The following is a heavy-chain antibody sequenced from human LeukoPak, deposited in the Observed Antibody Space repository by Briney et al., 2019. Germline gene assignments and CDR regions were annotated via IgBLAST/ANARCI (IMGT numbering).Heavy chain of an antibody. CDR3: ARYKISDSSFDY. J-gene: IGHJ4*02. CDR2: FYYSGNT. D-gene: IGHD3-22*01. CDR1: GGSISSGNYY. V-gene: IGHV4-39*01. Sequence: PSETLSLTCTVSGGSISSGNYYWGWIRQPPGKGLEWIGTFYYSGNTYYNPSLKGRVTISVDTSKNQFSLKLSSVTAADTAVYFCARYKISDSSFDYWGQGTLVTVSS.